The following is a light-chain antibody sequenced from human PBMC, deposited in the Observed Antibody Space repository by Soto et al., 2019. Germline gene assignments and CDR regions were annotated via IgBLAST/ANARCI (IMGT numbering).Light chain of an antibody. CDR2: EGT. Sequence: QSVLTPPASVSGPPVQSIVISCNGSSSEVGSYDLVSWYLQYPGKAPKVIIFEGTKRPSGVSDRFSGSKSGNTASLTISGPRTEDEADYYWCSDTGSMTYGFGPGTKVTVL. CDR1: SSEVGSYDL. J-gene: IGLJ1*01. CDR3: CSDTGSMTYG. V-gene: IGLV2-23*01.